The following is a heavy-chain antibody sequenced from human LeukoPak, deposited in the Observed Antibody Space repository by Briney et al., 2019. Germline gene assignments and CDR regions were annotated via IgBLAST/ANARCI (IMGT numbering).Heavy chain of an antibody. CDR2: ISAYNGNT. D-gene: IGHD6-13*01. CDR3: ATVQQLVLSP. J-gene: IGHJ5*02. Sequence: ASVKVSCKASGYTLTGYYMHWVRQAPGQGLEWMGWISAYNGNTNYAQKLQGRVTMTTDTSTSTAYMELRSLRSDDTAVYYCATVQQLVLSPWGQGTLVTVSS. CDR1: GYTLTGYY. V-gene: IGHV1-18*04.